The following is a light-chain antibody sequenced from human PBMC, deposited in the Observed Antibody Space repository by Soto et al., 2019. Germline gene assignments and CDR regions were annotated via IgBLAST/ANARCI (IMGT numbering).Light chain of an antibody. V-gene: IGKV3-20*01. CDR2: GAS. Sequence: EIVLTQSPGTLSLSPGERVTLSCRASQTVSSSYLAWYQQKPGQAPSLLIYGASRRATGIPDRFSGSGSGTDFTLTISRLEPEEFAVYFCQQYGVSPQTFGQGTKLEIK. CDR1: QTVSSSY. J-gene: IGKJ2*01. CDR3: QQYGVSPQT.